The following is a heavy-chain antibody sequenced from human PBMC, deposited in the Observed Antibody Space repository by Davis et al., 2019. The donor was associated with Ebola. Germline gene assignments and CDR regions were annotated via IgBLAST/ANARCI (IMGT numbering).Heavy chain of an antibody. CDR1: GYTFTSYA. CDR3: ASGYCSSTSCYKNWFDP. CDR2: INAGNGNT. D-gene: IGHD2-2*01. J-gene: IGHJ5*02. Sequence: ASVKVSCKASGYTFTSYAMHWVRQAPGQRLEWMGWINAGNGNTKYSQKFQGRVTITRDTSASTAYMELSSLRSEDTAVYYCASGYCSSTSCYKNWFDPWGQGTLVTVSS. V-gene: IGHV1-3*01.